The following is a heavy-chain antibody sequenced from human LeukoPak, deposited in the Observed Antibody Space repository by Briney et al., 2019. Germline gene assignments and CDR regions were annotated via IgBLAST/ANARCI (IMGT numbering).Heavy chain of an antibody. D-gene: IGHD3-10*01. CDR2: IKQDGSEK. J-gene: IGHJ5*02. Sequence: PGGSLRLSCAASGFTFSSYWMSWVRQAPGKGLEWVANIKQDGSEKYYVDSVKGRFTISRDNAKNSLYLQMNSLRAEDTAIYYCARARGLGPGGWFDPWGQGTLVTVSS. CDR3: ARARGLGPGGWFDP. CDR1: GFTFSSYW. V-gene: IGHV3-7*03.